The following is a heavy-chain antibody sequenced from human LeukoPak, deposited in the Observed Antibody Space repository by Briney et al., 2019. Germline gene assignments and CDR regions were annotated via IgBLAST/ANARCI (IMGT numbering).Heavy chain of an antibody. J-gene: IGHJ4*02. V-gene: IGHV3-30*02. CDR1: GFTFSSCG. CDR2: IRYDGSNK. CDR3: AKDWCKYCSSTSCSDY. D-gene: IGHD2-2*01. Sequence: PGGSLRLPCAASGFTFSSCGMHWVRQAPGKGLEWVAFIRYDGSNKYYADSVKGRFTISRDNSKNTLYLKMNTLRAEDTAVYYCAKDWCKYCSSTSCSDYWGQGTLVTVSS.